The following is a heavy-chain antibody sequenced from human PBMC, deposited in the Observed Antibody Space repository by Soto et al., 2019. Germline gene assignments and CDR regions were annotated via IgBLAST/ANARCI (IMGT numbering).Heavy chain of an antibody. V-gene: IGHV6-1*01. CDR2: TYYRSKWYK. D-gene: IGHD1-1*01. J-gene: IGHJ3*01. CDR3: AREGNDGLDSFDL. Sequence: SQTLSLTCAISGDNVSSNSAAWNWIRQSPSRGLEWLGRTYYRSKWYKDYDLSVKSRITINVDTSKNQISLQLNSVTPEDTAVYYCAREGNDGLDSFDLWGQGTLVTVSS. CDR1: GDNVSSNSAA.